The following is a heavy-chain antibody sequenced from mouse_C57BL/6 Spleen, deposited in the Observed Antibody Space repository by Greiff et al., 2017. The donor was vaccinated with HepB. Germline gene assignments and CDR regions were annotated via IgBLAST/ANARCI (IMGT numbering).Heavy chain of an antibody. J-gene: IGHJ2*01. D-gene: IGHD2-4*01. CDR3: ARADGYDYDEEVFDY. Sequence: VQLQQPGAELVKPGASVKLSCKASGFTFTSYWMHWVKQRPGRGLEWIGRIDPNSGGTKYNEKFKSKATLTVDKPSSTAYMQLSSLTSEDSAVYYCARADGYDYDEEVFDYWGQGTTLTVSS. CDR2: IDPNSGGT. V-gene: IGHV1-72*01. CDR1: GFTFTSYW.